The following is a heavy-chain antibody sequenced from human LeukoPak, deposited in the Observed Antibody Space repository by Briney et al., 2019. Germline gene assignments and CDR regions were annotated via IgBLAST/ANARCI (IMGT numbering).Heavy chain of an antibody. D-gene: IGHD3-3*01. CDR2: IYYSGST. Sequence: NTSETLSLTCTVSGGSISSGSYYWGWIRQPPGKGLEWIGSIYYSGSTYYNPSLKSRVTISVDTSKNHFSLKLSSVTAADTAVYYCAVLRDFWSGYYAGYFDYWGQGTLVTVSS. J-gene: IGHJ4*02. CDR1: GGSISSGSYY. CDR3: AVLRDFWSGYYAGYFDY. V-gene: IGHV4-39*01.